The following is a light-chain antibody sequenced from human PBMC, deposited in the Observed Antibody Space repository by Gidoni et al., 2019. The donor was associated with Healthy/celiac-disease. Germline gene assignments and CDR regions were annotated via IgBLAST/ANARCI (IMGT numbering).Light chain of an antibody. CDR1: QSVSSN. CDR3: QQYNNWPYS. V-gene: IGKV3-15*01. J-gene: IGKJ2*01. CDR2: GAS. Sequence: TLSVSPGERATLSCRASQSVSSNLAWYQQKPGQAPRLLIYGASTRATGIPARFSGSGSGTEFTLTISSLQSEDFAVYYCQQYNNWPYSFGQXTKLEIK.